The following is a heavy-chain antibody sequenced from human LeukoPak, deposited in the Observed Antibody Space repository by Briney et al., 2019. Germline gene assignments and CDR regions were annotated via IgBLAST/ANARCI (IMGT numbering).Heavy chain of an antibody. V-gene: IGHV3-23*01. D-gene: IGHD6-19*01. J-gene: IGHJ4*02. CDR3: XXSXSPPAAVAGTAYDY. Sequence: GGSLRLSCTASGFTFSSYAMTWVRQAPVKGLEWVSTISAGGDSTYNADSVKGRFTISRDNSKSTLYLQMNSLRAEDTALYYXXXSXSPPAAVAGTAYDYWGQGTLVTVSS. CDR1: GFTFSSYA. CDR2: ISAGGDST.